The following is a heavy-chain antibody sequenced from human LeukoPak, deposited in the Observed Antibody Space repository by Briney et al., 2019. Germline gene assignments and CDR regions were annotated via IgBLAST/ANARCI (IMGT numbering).Heavy chain of an antibody. Sequence: ASVKVSCKASGGTFSSYAISWVRQAPGQGLEWMGGIIPISGTANYAQKFQGRVTITTDESTSTAYMELSSLRSEDTAVYYCASLYYYDSSGYYSTDAFDIWGQGTMVTVSS. CDR1: GGTFSSYA. J-gene: IGHJ3*02. D-gene: IGHD3-22*01. CDR2: IIPISGTA. CDR3: ASLYYYDSSGYYSTDAFDI. V-gene: IGHV1-69*05.